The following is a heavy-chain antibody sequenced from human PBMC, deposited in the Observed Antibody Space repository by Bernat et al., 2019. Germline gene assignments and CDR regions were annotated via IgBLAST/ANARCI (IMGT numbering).Heavy chain of an antibody. J-gene: IGHJ4*02. V-gene: IGHV4-39*01. CDR3: AIVGATNFDY. CDR2: IYYSGST. Sequence: QLQLQESGPGLVKPSETLSLTCTVSGGSISSSSYYWGWIRQPPGKGLEWIGSIYYSGSTYYNPSLKSRVTISVDTSKNQFSLKLSSVTAADTVVYYCAIVGATNFDYWGQGTLVTVSS. D-gene: IGHD1-26*01. CDR1: GGSISSSSYY.